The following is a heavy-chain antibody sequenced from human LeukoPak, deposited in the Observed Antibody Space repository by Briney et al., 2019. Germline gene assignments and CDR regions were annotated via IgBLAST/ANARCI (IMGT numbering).Heavy chain of an antibody. Sequence: PSETLSLTCTVSGGSISDYYWTWIRQPPEKGLEWIGYIHSIGGTNYNPSLKSRVTISVDTSKNQFSLKLSSVTAADTAFYYCARGHDYYYSGRQSWFDPWGQGTLVTVSS. J-gene: IGHJ5*02. D-gene: IGHD3-10*01. CDR2: IHSIGGT. CDR1: GGSISDYY. CDR3: ARGHDYYYSGRQSWFDP. V-gene: IGHV4-59*01.